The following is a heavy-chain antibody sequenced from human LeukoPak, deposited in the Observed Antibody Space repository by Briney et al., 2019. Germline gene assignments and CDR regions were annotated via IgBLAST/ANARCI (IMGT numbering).Heavy chain of an antibody. V-gene: IGHV4-34*01. Sequence: SETLSLTCAVYGGSFSGYYWSWIRQPPGKGLEWIGEINHSGSTNYNPSLKSRVTISVDTSKNQFSLKLSSVTAADTAVYYCARGQVEWYDYWGQGTLVTVSS. CDR2: INHSGST. D-gene: IGHD2-8*01. CDR1: GGSFSGYY. J-gene: IGHJ4*02. CDR3: ARGQVEWYDY.